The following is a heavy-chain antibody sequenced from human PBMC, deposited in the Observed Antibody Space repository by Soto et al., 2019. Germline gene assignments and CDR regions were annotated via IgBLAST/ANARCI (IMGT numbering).Heavy chain of an antibody. CDR3: ARAYCACDCCSRRNWFDP. V-gene: IGHV3-53*01. J-gene: IGHJ5*02. D-gene: IGHD2-21*02. CDR2: IYSGGSA. Sequence: PGGSLRLSCAASGFIVSNNYMNCVRQAPGKGLEWVSVIYSGGSAYYADSVKGRFIISRDNSNNTVYLQVNNLRAEDTAVYYCARAYCACDCCSRRNWFDPCGQGTLVTVSS. CDR1: GFIVSNNY.